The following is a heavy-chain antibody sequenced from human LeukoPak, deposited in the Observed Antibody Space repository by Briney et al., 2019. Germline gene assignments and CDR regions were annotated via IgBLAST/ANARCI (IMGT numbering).Heavy chain of an antibody. CDR1: GGSISSSNW. V-gene: IGHV4-4*02. CDR2: IYHSGST. CDR3: AKGVGTTTIFDY. J-gene: IGHJ4*02. D-gene: IGHD1-26*01. Sequence: SDTLSLTCAVSGGSISSSNWWSWVRQPPGDGLEWIVEIYHSGSTNYNPSLKSRVTMSVDKSKKQFSLKLSSVTAADTAVYYCAKGVGTTTIFDYWGQGTLVTVSS.